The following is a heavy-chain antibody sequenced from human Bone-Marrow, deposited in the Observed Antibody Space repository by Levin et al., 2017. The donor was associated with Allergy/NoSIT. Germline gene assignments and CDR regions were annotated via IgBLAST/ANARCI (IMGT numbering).Heavy chain of an antibody. Sequence: LSLPCAASGFHFSDSYMSWIRQAPGKGLEWISYISNGSDSINYADSVKGRLTISRDNAKNSLYLQVANLRAEDTAVYYCARVSRITARLLTDFYYYYYMDVWGKGTTVIVSS. V-gene: IGHV3-11*06. CDR3: ARVSRITARLLTDFYYYYYMDV. CDR1: GFHFSDSY. D-gene: IGHD6-6*01. CDR2: ISNGSDSI. J-gene: IGHJ6*03.